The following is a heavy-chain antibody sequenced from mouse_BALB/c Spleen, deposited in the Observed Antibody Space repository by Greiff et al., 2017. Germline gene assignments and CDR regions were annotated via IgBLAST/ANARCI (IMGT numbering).Heavy chain of an antibody. D-gene: IGHD1-1*01. J-gene: IGHJ4*01. CDR3: ARDVIPTDYAMDY. CDR2: ISDGGSYT. CDR1: GFTFSDYY. V-gene: IGHV5-4*02. Sequence: EVQVVESGGGLVKPGGSLKLSCAASGFTFSDYYMYWVRLTPEKRLEWVATISDGGSYTYYPDNVKGRFTICRDTAKNNLYLQMSSLKSEDTAMYGCARDVIPTDYAMDYWGQGTSVTVSS.